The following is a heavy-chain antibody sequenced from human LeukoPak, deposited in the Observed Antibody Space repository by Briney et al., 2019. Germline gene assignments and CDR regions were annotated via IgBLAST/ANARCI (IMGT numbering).Heavy chain of an antibody. Sequence: SETLSLNCTVSAGSFSSYYWSWIRQPAGKGLEWIGRIYTSGSTNYNPSLKSRVTMSVDTSKSQFSLKLSSVTAADTAVYYCAGTIYDILTGYYGYFDYWAQGTLVTVSS. CDR1: AGSFSSYY. D-gene: IGHD3-9*01. V-gene: IGHV4-4*07. CDR3: AGTIYDILTGYYGYFDY. J-gene: IGHJ4*02. CDR2: IYTSGST.